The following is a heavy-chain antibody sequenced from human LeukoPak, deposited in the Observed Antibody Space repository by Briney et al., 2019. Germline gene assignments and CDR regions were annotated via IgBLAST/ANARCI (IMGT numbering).Heavy chain of an antibody. CDR3: ARESIAAFDY. CDR1: GFTFSSYS. V-gene: IGHV3-48*01. CDR2: ISSSSSTI. J-gene: IGHJ4*02. D-gene: IGHD6-6*01. Sequence: GGSLRLSCAASGFTFSSYSMNWVRQAPGKGLEWVSYISSSSSTIYYADSVKGRFTISRDNAKNSLHLQMNSLRAEDTAVYYCARESIAAFDYWGQGTLVTVSS.